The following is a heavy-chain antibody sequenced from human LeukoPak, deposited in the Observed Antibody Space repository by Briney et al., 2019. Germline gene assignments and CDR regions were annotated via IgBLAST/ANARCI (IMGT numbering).Heavy chain of an antibody. V-gene: IGHV5-51*01. J-gene: IGHJ4*02. CDR3: ARHGSIYCGGDCSHSDY. CDR1: GYSFTSYW. CDR2: IYPGDSDT. D-gene: IGHD2-21*02. Sequence: GESLRLSCKGSGYSFTSYWIGWVRQMPGKGLEWMGIIYPGDSDTRYSPSFQGQVTISADKSISTAYLQWSSLKASDTAMYYCARHGSIYCGGDCSHSDYWGQGTLVTVSS.